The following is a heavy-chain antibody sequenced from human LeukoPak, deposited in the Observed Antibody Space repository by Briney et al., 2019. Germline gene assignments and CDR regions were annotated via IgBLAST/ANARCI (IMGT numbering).Heavy chain of an antibody. D-gene: IGHD2-15*01. Sequence: GGSLSLSCVGSGFTFSDAWMSWVRQAPGKGLEWVGRIKSKSAGGAIDYAESVKGRFTISRDDSRSTLYLQMNSLKTEDTAVYYCTTGRQVGWWGQGTMVTVS. CDR3: TTGRQVGW. V-gene: IGHV3-15*01. CDR2: IKSKSAGGAI. CDR1: GFTFSDAW. J-gene: IGHJ4*02.